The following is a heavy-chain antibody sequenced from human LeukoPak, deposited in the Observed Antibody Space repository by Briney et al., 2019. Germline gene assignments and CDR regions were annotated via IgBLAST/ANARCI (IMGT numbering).Heavy chain of an antibody. CDR2: IRYDGSNK. CDR1: GFTFSSFG. D-gene: IGHD6-19*01. J-gene: IGHJ5*02. CDR3: AREDIAVAGTNWFDP. Sequence: PGGSLRLPCAASGFTFSSFGMHWVRQTPGKGLHWVAFIRYDGSNKYYADSVKGRFTISRDNSKNTLNLQMNSLRTEDTAMYYCAREDIAVAGTNWFDPWGQGTLVTVSS. V-gene: IGHV3-30*02.